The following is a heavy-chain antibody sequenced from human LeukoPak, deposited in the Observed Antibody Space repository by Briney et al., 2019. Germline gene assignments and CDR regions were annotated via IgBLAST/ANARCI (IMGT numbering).Heavy chain of an antibody. CDR3: ATANRLTRDSSGYYPDS. V-gene: IGHV1-24*01. Sequence: GASVKVSCEVSGYTLTELSTHWVRQAPGKGLEWMGGFDPEDGKIVYAQNFQGRVTMTEDTSTDTAYMELSSLRSEDTAIYYCATANRLTRDSSGYYPDSWGQGTLVTVSS. CDR1: GYTLTELS. CDR2: FDPEDGKI. J-gene: IGHJ4*02. D-gene: IGHD3-22*01.